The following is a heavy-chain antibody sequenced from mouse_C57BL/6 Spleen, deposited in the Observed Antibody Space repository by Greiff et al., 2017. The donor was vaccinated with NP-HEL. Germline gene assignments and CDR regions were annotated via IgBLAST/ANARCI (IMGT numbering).Heavy chain of an antibody. Sequence: EVQLQQSGPELVKPGDSVKISCKASGYSFTGYFMNWVMQSHGKSLEWIGRINPYNGDTFYNQKFKGKATLTVDKSSSTAHMELRSLTSEDSAVYYCARDDGSSPVYFDYWGQGTTLTVSS. J-gene: IGHJ2*01. CDR1: GYSFTGYF. CDR3: ARDDGSSPVYFDY. D-gene: IGHD1-1*01. V-gene: IGHV1-20*01. CDR2: INPYNGDT.